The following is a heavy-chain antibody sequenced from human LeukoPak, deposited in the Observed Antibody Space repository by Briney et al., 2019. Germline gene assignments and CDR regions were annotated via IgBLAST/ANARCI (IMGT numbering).Heavy chain of an antibody. CDR1: GFTFSSYA. J-gene: IGHJ4*02. V-gene: IGHV3-30-3*01. D-gene: IGHD5-24*01. CDR3: ARDGDGYTSFDY. CDR2: ISYDGSNK. Sequence: GRSLRLSCAASGFTFSSYAMHWVRQAPGKGLEWVAVISYDGSNKYYADSVKGRFTISRDNSKNTLYLQMNSLRAEDTAVYYCARDGDGYTSFDYWGQGTLVTVSS.